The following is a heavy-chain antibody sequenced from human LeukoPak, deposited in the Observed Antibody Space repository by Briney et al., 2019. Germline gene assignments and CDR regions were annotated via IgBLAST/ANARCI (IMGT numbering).Heavy chain of an antibody. CDR3: ARGQLRYFDWLLEDYYYYGMDV. D-gene: IGHD3-9*01. V-gene: IGHV1-8*01. J-gene: IGHJ6*02. CDR1: GYTFTSYD. Sequence: ASVKVSCTASGYTFTSYDINWVRQATGQGLERMGWMNPNSGNTGYAQKFQGRVTMTRNTSISTAYMELSSLRSEDTAVYYGARGQLRYFDWLLEDYYYYGMDVWGQGTTVTVSS. CDR2: MNPNSGNT.